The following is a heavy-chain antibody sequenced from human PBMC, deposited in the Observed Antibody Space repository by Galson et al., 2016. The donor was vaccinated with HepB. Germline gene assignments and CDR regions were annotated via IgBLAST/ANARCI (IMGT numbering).Heavy chain of an antibody. CDR1: GGSISSYY. CDR2: IYYSGST. J-gene: IGHJ5*02. V-gene: IGHV4-59*01. CDR3: ARHQGRTSTWSGPFDP. D-gene: IGHD6-13*01. Sequence: SETLSLTCTVSGGSISSYYWNWIRQPPGKGLEWIGYIYYSGSTKYNPSLKSRVTISVDTSKNQFSLKLTSMTAAETAVYYCARHQGRTSTWSGPFDPWGQGTLVTVSS.